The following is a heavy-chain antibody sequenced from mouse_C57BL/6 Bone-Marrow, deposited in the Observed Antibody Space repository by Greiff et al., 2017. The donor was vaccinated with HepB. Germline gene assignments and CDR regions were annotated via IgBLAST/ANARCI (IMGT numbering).Heavy chain of an antibody. CDR1: GFTFSDYY. CDR3: ARQLGRWYFDV. J-gene: IGHJ1*03. V-gene: IGHV5-12*01. Sequence: DVQLVESGGGLVQPGGSLKLSCAASGFTFSDYYMYWVRQTPEKRLEWVAYISNGGGSTYYPDTVKGRFTISRDNAKNTLYLQMSRLKSEDTAMYYCARQLGRWYFDVWGTGTTVTVSS. CDR2: ISNGGGST. D-gene: IGHD4-1*01.